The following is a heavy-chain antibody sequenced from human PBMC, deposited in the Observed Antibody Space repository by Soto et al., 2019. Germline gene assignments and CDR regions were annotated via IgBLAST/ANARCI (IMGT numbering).Heavy chain of an antibody. J-gene: IGHJ4*02. Sequence: SETLSLTCTVSGGSINNYYCNWVRQPPGKGLEWIGTIHYSGTTHYNPSLKSRVTISADRSKNQFSLKLSSVTAADTAVYYCARRYGDFFDYWGQGTLVTVSS. CDR2: IHYSGTT. CDR3: ARRYGDFFDY. D-gene: IGHD4-17*01. V-gene: IGHV4-59*08. CDR1: GGSINNYY.